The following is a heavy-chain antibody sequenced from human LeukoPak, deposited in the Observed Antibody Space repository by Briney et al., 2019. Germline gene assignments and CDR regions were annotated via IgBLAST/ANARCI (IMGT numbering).Heavy chain of an antibody. CDR2: IYTNDGSA. CDR3: ARARTAAGAQYFQH. Sequence: ASVKVSCKESGYTFTSYFLHWVRQAPGQRPEWMGIIYTNDGSARYAQKFQGRVTMTRDTSTGTVYMELSSLSSDDTAVYYCARARTAAGAQYFQHWGQGTLVSASS. J-gene: IGHJ1*01. V-gene: IGHV1-46*01. D-gene: IGHD6-13*01. CDR1: GYTFTSYF.